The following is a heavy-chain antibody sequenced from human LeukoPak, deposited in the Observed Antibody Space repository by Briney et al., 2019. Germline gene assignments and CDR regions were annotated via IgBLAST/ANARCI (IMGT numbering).Heavy chain of an antibody. J-gene: IGHJ4*02. D-gene: IGHD3-10*01. Sequence: PSETLSLTCTVSGGSISSFYWSWIRQPPGKGLEYIGYIYSSGNTNYNPSLKSRVTISLDTSKNQFSLKLNSVTATDTAVYFCARDPGNYFDYWGQGTLVTVSS. CDR1: GGSISSFY. CDR2: IYSSGNT. CDR3: ARDPGNYFDY. V-gene: IGHV4-59*01.